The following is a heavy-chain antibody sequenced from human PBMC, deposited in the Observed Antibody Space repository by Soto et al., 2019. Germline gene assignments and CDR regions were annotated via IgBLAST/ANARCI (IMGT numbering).Heavy chain of an antibody. V-gene: IGHV3-53*01. J-gene: IGHJ5*02. D-gene: IGHD6-13*01. Sequence: GGSLRLSCAASGFTVSSNYMSWVRQAPGKGLEWVSVIYSGGSTYYADSVKGRFTISRDNSKNTLYLQMNSLRAEDTAIYYCAKDFSNWVLDPWGQGTLVTVSS. CDR1: GFTVSSNY. CDR3: AKDFSNWVLDP. CDR2: IYSGGST.